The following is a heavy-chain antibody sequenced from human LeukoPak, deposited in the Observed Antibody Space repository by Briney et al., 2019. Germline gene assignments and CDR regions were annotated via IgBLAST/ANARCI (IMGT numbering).Heavy chain of an antibody. D-gene: IGHD3-10*01. CDR1: GGSISSYYW. Sequence: TLSLTCTVSGGSISSYYWSWIRQPPGKALEWLARIDWDDDKYYSTSLKTRLTISKDTSKNQVVLTMTNMDPVDTATYYCARFPLWFGELSATNWFDPWGQGTLVTVSS. CDR3: ARFPLWFGELSATNWFDP. V-gene: IGHV2-70*11. J-gene: IGHJ5*02. CDR2: IDWDDDK.